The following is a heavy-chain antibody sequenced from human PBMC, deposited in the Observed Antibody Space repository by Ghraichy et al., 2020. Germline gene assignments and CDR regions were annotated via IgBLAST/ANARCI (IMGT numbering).Heavy chain of an antibody. D-gene: IGHD3-22*01. CDR2: IWYDGSNK. CDR3: AKTSNYYDSRGAFDI. J-gene: IGHJ3*02. Sequence: GGSLRLSCAASGFTFSSYGMHWVRQAPGKGLEWVAVIWYDGSNKYYADSVKGRFTISRDNSKNTLYLQMNSLRAEDTAVYYCAKTSNYYDSRGAFDIWGQGTMVTVSS. CDR1: GFTFSSYG. V-gene: IGHV3-30*02.